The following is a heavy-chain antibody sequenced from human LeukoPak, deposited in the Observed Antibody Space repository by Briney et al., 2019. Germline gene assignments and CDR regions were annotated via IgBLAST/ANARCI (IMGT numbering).Heavy chain of an antibody. D-gene: IGHD3-22*01. Sequence: GGSLRLSCAASGFTFSSYEMNWVRQAPGKGLEWVSFISSGGGTIYYADSVRGRFNIYRDNSKNTLYLQMNSLRAEDTAIYYCAKGQTYFFDSSGQYYFDYWGQGTLVTVSS. CDR2: ISSGGGTI. CDR3: AKGQTYFFDSSGQYYFDY. V-gene: IGHV3-48*03. J-gene: IGHJ4*02. CDR1: GFTFSSYE.